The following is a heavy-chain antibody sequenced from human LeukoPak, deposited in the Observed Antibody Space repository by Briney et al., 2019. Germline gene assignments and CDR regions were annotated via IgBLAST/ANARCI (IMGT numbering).Heavy chain of an antibody. CDR1: GYTLTELS. CDR2: FDPEDGET. Sequence: ASVKVSCKVSGYTLTELSMHWVRQAPGKGLEWMGGFDPEDGETRYAQKFQGRVTMTEDTSTDTAYMELSSLRSEDTAVYYCATDSPKDVAARSYYYMDVWGKGTTVTVSS. J-gene: IGHJ6*03. CDR3: ATDSPKDVAARSYYYMDV. V-gene: IGHV1-24*01. D-gene: IGHD5-12*01.